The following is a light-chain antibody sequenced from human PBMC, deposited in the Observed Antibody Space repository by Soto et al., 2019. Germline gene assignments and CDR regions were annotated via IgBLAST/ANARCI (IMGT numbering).Light chain of an antibody. V-gene: IGKV4-1*01. CDR3: QQYYSTPWT. J-gene: IGKJ1*01. CDR2: WAS. CDR1: QSVLYSSNNNNY. Sequence: DIVMTQSPDSLAVSLGERATINCKSSQSVLYSSNNNNYLAWYQQKPGQPPKLLIYWASTRESGVPDRFSGSGSGTDFTLTISSLQDEDVAVYYCQQYYSTPWTFGQGTKVEIK.